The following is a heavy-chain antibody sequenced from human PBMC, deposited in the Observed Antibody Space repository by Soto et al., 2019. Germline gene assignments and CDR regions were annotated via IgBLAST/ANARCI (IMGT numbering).Heavy chain of an antibody. CDR1: GFTFSSYA. CDR2: ISGSGGST. D-gene: IGHD2-2*01. V-gene: IGHV3-23*01. CDR3: AKDLLGPNQLPLGTFDY. J-gene: IGHJ4*02. Sequence: GGSLRLSCAASGFTFSSYAMSWVRQAPGKGLEWVSAISGSGGSTYYADSVKGRFTISRDNSKNTLYLQMNSLRAEDTAVYYCAKDLLGPNQLPLGTFDYWGQGTLVTVSS.